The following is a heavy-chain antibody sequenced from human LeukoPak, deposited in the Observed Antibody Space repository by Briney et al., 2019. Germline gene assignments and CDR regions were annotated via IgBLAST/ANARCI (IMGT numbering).Heavy chain of an antibody. CDR2: ISGSGDRT. V-gene: IGHV3-23*01. CDR1: GFTFSSSA. J-gene: IGHJ4*02. D-gene: IGHD3-9*01. Sequence: GGSLRLSCAASGFTFSSSAMSWVRQAPGKGLQWVSSISGSGDRTYYADSVKGRFTISRDNSKDTLFLQMNSLRAEDTAVYYCANGYYYDILTGFYKDRHKSFDYWGQGTLVTVSS. CDR3: ANGYYYDILTGFYKDRHKSFDY.